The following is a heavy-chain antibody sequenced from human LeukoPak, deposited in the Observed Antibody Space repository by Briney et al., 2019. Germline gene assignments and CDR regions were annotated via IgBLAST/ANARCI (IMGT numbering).Heavy chain of an antibody. CDR2: ISSSGITI. CDR1: GFTFSSYA. J-gene: IGHJ6*03. CDR3: ARDQYGSGDGYYMDL. D-gene: IGHD3-10*01. Sequence: GGSLRLSCAAYGFTFSSYAMTWVRQAPGKGLEWVSYISSSGITIFYADSVKGRFTISRDNAKNSLYLQMNSLRSEDTALYYCARDQYGSGDGYYMDLWGKGTTVTISS. V-gene: IGHV3-48*03.